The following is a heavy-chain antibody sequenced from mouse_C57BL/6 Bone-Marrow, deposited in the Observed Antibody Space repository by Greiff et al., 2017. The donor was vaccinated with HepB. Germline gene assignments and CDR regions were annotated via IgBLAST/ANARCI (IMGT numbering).Heavy chain of an antibody. V-gene: IGHV1-69*01. D-gene: IGHD1-2*01. CDR2: IDPSASDT. CDR3: ARKDTTALMDY. CDR1: GYTFTSYW. J-gene: IGHJ4*01. Sequence: VQLQQPGAELVMPGASVKLSCKASGYTFTSYWMHWVKQRPGHGLEWIGEIDPSASDTNYNQKFKGKSTLTVDKSYSTAYMQLSSLTSEDSAVYYCARKDTTALMDYWGQGTSVTVSS.